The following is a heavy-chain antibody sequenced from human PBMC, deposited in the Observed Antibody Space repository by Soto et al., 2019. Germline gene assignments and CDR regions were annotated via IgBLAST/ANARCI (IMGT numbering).Heavy chain of an antibody. J-gene: IGHJ5*02. CDR2: ISTYGGDT. D-gene: IGHD5-12*01. Sequence: ASVKVSCKASGYTFFTYDISWVRQAPGQGLEWMGWISTYGGDTKYAQKFQGRVTMTTDTSTTTAYLELRSLRYDDTAVYYCARHHGPTTSENWFDPWGQGPMITV. CDR3: ARHHGPTTSENWFDP. V-gene: IGHV1-18*01. CDR1: GYTFFTYD.